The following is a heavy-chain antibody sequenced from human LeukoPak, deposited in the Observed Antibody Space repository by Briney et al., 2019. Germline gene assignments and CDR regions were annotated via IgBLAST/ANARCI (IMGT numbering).Heavy chain of an antibody. Sequence: GGSLRLSCAASGFTFSSYSMNWVRQAPGKGLEWVSSISSSSSYIYYADSVKGRFTISRDNAKNTLYLQMNSLRAEDTAVYYCAKVRGGNGDDYFDYWGQGTLVTVSS. D-gene: IGHD4-17*01. CDR3: AKVRGGNGDDYFDY. CDR2: ISSSSSYI. V-gene: IGHV3-21*01. CDR1: GFTFSSYS. J-gene: IGHJ4*02.